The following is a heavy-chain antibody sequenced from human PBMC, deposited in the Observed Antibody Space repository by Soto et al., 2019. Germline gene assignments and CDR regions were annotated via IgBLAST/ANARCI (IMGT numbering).Heavy chain of an antibody. CDR3: AGGLSGDKVDQ. Sequence: QVQLQESGPGLVKPSQTLSLTCTVSGVSISDDNYYWSWIRQPPGKALEWIGHIYNRGNTYNNPSLRSRLTISLDTSKSQFSLNLNSVTAADTAVYYCAGGLSGDKVDQWGQGTLVTVSS. D-gene: IGHD2-21*01. J-gene: IGHJ4*02. CDR2: IYNRGNT. CDR1: GVSISDDNYY. V-gene: IGHV4-30-4*01.